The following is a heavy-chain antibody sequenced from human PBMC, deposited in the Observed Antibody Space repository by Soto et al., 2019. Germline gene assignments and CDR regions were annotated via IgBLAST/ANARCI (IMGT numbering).Heavy chain of an antibody. CDR3: TRDSDWLRGYFDS. CDR1: GFTFGDYA. V-gene: IGHV3-49*03. D-gene: IGHD3-9*01. CDR2: IRSKLYGGTT. J-gene: IGHJ4*02. Sequence: GGSLKLSCSASGFTFGDYAMSWFRQAPGKGLEWVGFIRSKLYGGTTEYAASVKGRFTISRDDSKSIAYLQMNSLKTEDTALYYCTRDSDWLRGYFDSWGQGTLVTVSS.